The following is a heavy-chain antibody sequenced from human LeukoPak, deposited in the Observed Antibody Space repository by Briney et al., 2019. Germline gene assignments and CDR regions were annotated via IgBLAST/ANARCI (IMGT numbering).Heavy chain of an antibody. J-gene: IGHJ2*01. D-gene: IGHD7-27*01. CDR3: TRDSGADRRYFDL. Sequence: PGGSLRLSCAASGFTFNSYLMSWVRQAPAKGLVWVSRIDGDGATTSYEDSVKGRFTISRDNANNMVYLEMNSLRVEDTAVYYCTRDSGADRRYFDLWGRGTLVTVSS. V-gene: IGHV3-74*01. CDR2: IDGDGATT. CDR1: GFTFNSYL.